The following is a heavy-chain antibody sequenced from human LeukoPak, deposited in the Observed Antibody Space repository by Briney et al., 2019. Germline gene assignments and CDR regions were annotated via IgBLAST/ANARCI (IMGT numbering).Heavy chain of an antibody. V-gene: IGHV4-34*01. CDR1: GGSFSGYY. J-gene: IGHJ4*02. CDR2: INHSGST. CDR3: AILSVTSRTFDY. Sequence: PSETLSLTCAVYGGSFSGYYWSWIRQPPGKGLEWIGEINHSGSTNYNPSLKSRVTISVDTSKNQFSPKLSSVTAADTAVYYCAILSVTSRTFDYWGQGTLVTVSS. D-gene: IGHD1-7*01.